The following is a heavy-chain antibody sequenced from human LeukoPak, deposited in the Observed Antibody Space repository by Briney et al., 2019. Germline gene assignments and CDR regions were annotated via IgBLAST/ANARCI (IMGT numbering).Heavy chain of an antibody. V-gene: IGHV3-48*02. CDR3: ANILPPRGLQKDYYYYYGMDV. D-gene: IGHD3-9*01. CDR1: GFTVSSYG. CDR2: ISSSSSTI. J-gene: IGHJ6*02. Sequence: GGSLRLSCTASGFTVSSYGMNWVRQAPGKRLEWVSYISSSSSTIYYADSVKGRFTISRGNAKNSLYLQMNSLRDEDTAVYYCANILPPRGLQKDYYYYYGMDVWGQGTTVTVSS.